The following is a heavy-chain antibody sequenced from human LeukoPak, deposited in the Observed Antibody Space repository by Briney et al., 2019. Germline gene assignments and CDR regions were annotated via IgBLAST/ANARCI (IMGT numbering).Heavy chain of an antibody. Sequence: GGSLRHSCAASGFTVSSNYMSWVRQAPGKGLEWVSILYSGGSPYYAESVKGRFTISRDNSKNTLFLQMNNLGAEDTAMYYCARVVLGVVGTTYDAFDIWGQGTMVTVSS. CDR1: GFTVSSNY. V-gene: IGHV3-66*01. CDR2: LYSGGSP. J-gene: IGHJ3*02. CDR3: ARVVLGVVGTTYDAFDI. D-gene: IGHD1-26*01.